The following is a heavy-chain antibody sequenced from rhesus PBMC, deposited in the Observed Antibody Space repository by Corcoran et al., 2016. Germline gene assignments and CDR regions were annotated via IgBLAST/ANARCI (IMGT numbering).Heavy chain of an antibody. CDR3: AGAGNFDY. J-gene: IGHJ4*01. V-gene: IGHV4-73*01. CDR1: GGSISGYYY. D-gene: IGHD2-21*01. Sequence: QVQLQQWGEGLVKPSETLSLTCAAYGGSISGYYYWSWIRQPPGKGLEWIGYIYGNSASTNYNPSLKNRVTISKDTSKNQFSLKLSSVTAADTAVYYCAGAGNFDYWGQGVLVTVSS. CDR2: IYGNSAST.